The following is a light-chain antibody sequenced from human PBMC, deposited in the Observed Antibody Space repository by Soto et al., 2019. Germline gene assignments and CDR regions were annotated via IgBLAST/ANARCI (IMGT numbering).Light chain of an antibody. J-gene: IGKJ4*01. Sequence: EIVMTQSPATLSVSPGERATLSCRASQSISNNLAWYQQKPGQSPRLLIYGASTRATSGPARFSGSGSGTEFTLNISSLQSEDFAVYYCQQYDNWPLTFGGGTKVEIK. V-gene: IGKV3-15*01. CDR2: GAS. CDR1: QSISNN. CDR3: QQYDNWPLT.